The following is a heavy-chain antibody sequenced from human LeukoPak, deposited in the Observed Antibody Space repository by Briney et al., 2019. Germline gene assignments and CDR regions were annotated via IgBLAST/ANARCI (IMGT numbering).Heavy chain of an antibody. Sequence: PSETLSLTCTVSGGSISSYYWSWIRQPPGKGLEWIGYIYYSGSTNYNPSLKSRVTISVDTSKNQFSLKLSSVTAADTAVYYCAREGYSYGFDYWGRGTLVTVSS. D-gene: IGHD5-18*01. CDR1: GGSISSYY. V-gene: IGHV4-59*12. CDR3: AREGYSYGFDY. CDR2: IYYSGST. J-gene: IGHJ4*02.